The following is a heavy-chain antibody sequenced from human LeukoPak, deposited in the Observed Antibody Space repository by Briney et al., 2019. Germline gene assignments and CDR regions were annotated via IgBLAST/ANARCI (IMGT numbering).Heavy chain of an antibody. CDR2: INPNSGGT. Sequence: ASVKVSRKTSGYSFTDYYMRWVRQAPGQGLEWMGWINPNSGGTSSAQKFQGRVTMTRDTSITTVYMEVSWLTSDDTAIYYCARADRLDGGPYLIGPWGQGTLVTVSS. J-gene: IGHJ5*02. D-gene: IGHD2-21*01. CDR3: ARADRLDGGPYLIGP. CDR1: GYSFTDYY. V-gene: IGHV1-2*02.